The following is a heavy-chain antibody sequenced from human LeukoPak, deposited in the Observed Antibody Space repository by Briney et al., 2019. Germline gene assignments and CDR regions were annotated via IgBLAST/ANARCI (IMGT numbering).Heavy chain of an antibody. Sequence: SETLSLTCAVYGGSFSGYYWSWIRQPPGKGLEWIGYMYDSGTTYYNSSLKSRVTISIDRSKNQFSLKLSSVIAADTAVYYCARGGYSGYAFDCWGQGTLVTVSS. CDR3: ARGGYSGYAFDC. D-gene: IGHD5-12*01. CDR1: GGSFSGYY. V-gene: IGHV4-34*01. CDR2: MYDSGTT. J-gene: IGHJ4*02.